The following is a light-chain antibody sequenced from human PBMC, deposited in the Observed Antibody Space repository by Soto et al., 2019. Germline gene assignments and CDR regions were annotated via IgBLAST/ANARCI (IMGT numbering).Light chain of an antibody. J-gene: IGLJ1*01. CDR1: SSNVGAGYD. CDR2: ANK. CDR3: SSYAGCNWWV. V-gene: IGLV1-40*01. Sequence: QSLLTQPPSVFGAPWQRVTISCTGSSSNVGAGYDVHWYQQIPGTAPKLLIYANKNRPSGVPDRFSASKSGASASLAISGLQPEDEADYYCSSYAGCNWWVFGTGTKVNVL.